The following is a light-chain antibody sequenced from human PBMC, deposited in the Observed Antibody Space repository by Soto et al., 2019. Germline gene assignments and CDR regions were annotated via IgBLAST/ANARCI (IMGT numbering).Light chain of an antibody. V-gene: IGKV1-9*01. CDR1: QGISSL. Sequence: IQLTQSPSSLSASVGDRVTITCRASQGISSLLAWYQQKPGKAPNLLIYGASTLQSGVPSRFSGSGSGTDFTLTIASLQHEDFATYYCQQLNSYPRTFGQGTKV. CDR3: QQLNSYPRT. CDR2: GAS. J-gene: IGKJ1*01.